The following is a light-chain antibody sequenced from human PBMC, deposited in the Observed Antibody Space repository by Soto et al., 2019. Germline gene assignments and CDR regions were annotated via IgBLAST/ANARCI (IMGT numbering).Light chain of an antibody. CDR3: SSFAGSNGAV. Sequence: QSVLTQPPSASGSPGQTVTISCTGTNNDIGGYTYVSWYQQHPGKAPKVIIYEINKRPSGVPDRFSGTKSGSTASLTVSGLQPEDEADYYCSSFAGSNGAVFGGGTKLTVL. CDR2: EIN. J-gene: IGLJ3*02. V-gene: IGLV2-8*01. CDR1: NNDIGGYTY.